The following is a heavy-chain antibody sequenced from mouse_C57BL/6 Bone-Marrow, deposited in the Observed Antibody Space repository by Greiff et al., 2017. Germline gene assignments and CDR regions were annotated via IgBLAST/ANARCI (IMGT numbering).Heavy chain of an antibody. V-gene: IGHV1-62-2*01. CDR3: ARHEEGQLRLRGGFAY. CDR2: FYPGSGSI. Sequence: QVQLQQSGAELVKPGASVKLSCTASGYTFTEYTIHWVKQRSGQGLEWIGWFYPGSGSIKYNEKFKDKATLTADKSSSKVYMELSRLTSEDSAVYFCARHEEGQLRLRGGFAYWGQGTLVTVSA. CDR1: GYTFTEYT. D-gene: IGHD3-2*02. J-gene: IGHJ3*01.